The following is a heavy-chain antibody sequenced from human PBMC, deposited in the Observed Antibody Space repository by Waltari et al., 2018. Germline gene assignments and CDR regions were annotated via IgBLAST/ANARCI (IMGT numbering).Heavy chain of an antibody. CDR2: IYYTGSA. Sequence: QESGPELVEPSETLYLTCTVSSVSISRGAFYWAWIRQPAGKGPEWIGNIYYTGSAYYNPSLESRVAISVDTSRNQFFLSLTSVTAADAAVYFCARAQCSSSSCFFVSGFDPWGQGIHVTVSS. V-gene: IGHV4-39*01. CDR1: SVSISRGAFY. D-gene: IGHD6-19*01. CDR3: ARAQCSSSSCFFVSGFDP. J-gene: IGHJ5*02.